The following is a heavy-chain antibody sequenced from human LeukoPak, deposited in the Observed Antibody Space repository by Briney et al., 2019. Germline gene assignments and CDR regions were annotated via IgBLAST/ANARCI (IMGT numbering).Heavy chain of an antibody. J-gene: IGHJ5*02. CDR1: GGTFSSYA. CDR2: IIPIFGTA. CDR3: ARAATYYDYVWGSPINWSDP. D-gene: IGHD3-16*01. Sequence: ASVKVSCKASGGTFSSYAISWVRQAPGQGLEWMGGIIPIFGTANYAQKFQGRVTITADESTSTAYMELSSLRSEDTAVYYCARAATYYDYVWGSPINWSDPWGQGTLVTVSS. V-gene: IGHV1-69*13.